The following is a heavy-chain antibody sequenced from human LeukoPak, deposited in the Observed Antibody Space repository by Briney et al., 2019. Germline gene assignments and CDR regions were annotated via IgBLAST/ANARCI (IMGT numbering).Heavy chain of an antibody. Sequence: GGSLRLSCAASGFTFSSYGMSWVRQAPGKGLEWVSAITGSGGTTYYADSVKGRFTISRDNAKNSLYLQMNSLRAEDTAVYYCAELGITMIGGVWGKGTTVTISS. D-gene: IGHD3-10*02. J-gene: IGHJ6*04. CDR2: ITGSGGTT. CDR1: GFTFSSYG. V-gene: IGHV3-23*01. CDR3: AELGITMIGGV.